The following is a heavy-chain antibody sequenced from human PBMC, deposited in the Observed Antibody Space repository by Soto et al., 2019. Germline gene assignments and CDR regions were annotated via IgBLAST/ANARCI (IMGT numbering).Heavy chain of an antibody. CDR3: AREDYGGESPFYY. CDR2: IWYGGSNK. J-gene: IGHJ4*02. CDR1: GFTFRSHG. Sequence: QVKLVESGGGVVQPGRSLRLSCAASGFTFRSHGMHWVRQAPGKGLEWVAVIWYGGSNKYYADSVKGRFTISRDNSKNPLSLQMNSLRAEDTAVYYCAREDYGGESPFYYWGQGTLVTVSS. D-gene: IGHD4-17*01. V-gene: IGHV3-33*01.